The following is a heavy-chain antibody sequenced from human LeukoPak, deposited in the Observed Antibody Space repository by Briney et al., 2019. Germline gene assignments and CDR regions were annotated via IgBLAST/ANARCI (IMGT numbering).Heavy chain of an antibody. D-gene: IGHD5-24*01. CDR1: GFTFSNYG. V-gene: IGHV3-33*03. CDR2: IWYDGSNK. CDR3: ASMTRRDGYNYDY. Sequence: GRSLRLSCAASGFTFSNYGMHWVRQAPGKGLEWVAVIWYDGSNKYYADSVKGRFTISRDNAKNPLYLQMNSLRAEDTAVYYCASMTRRDGYNYDYWGQGTLVTVSS. J-gene: IGHJ4*02.